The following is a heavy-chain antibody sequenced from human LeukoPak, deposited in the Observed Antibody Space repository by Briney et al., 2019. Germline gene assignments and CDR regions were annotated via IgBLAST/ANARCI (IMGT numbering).Heavy chain of an antibody. J-gene: IGHJ4*02. V-gene: IGHV4-31*03. Sequence: SETLSLTCTVYGGSIRSGGYYWSWIRQHPGKGLEWIGYIYYSGSTYYNPSLKSRVTISVDTSKNQFSLKLSSVTAADTAVYYCARGDYDSSGHFDYWGQGTWSPSPQ. CDR2: IYYSGST. CDR1: GGSIRSGGYY. CDR3: ARGDYDSSGHFDY. D-gene: IGHD3-22*01.